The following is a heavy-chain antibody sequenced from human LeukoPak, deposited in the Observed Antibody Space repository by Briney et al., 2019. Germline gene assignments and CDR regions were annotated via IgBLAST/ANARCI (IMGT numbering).Heavy chain of an antibody. J-gene: IGHJ4*02. D-gene: IGHD3-22*01. CDR3: ARDPPYYDSSGYYYDY. CDR2: ISGSSIYI. Sequence: GGSLRLSCAASGFTFSTYSMNWVRQDPGEGLEWVSSISGSSIYIYYAHSVKGRFTISRDNAKNSLYLQMNSLRAEDTAVYYCARDPPYYDSSGYYYDYWGQGTLVTVSS. CDR1: GFTFSTYS. V-gene: IGHV3-21*01.